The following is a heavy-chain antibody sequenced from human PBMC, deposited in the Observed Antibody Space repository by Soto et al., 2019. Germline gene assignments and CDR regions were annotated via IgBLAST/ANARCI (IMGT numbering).Heavy chain of an antibody. CDR3: ARSISGDPWFDP. D-gene: IGHD2-21*01. J-gene: IGHJ5*02. V-gene: IGHV4-34*12. CDR1: GGSFSGYY. CDR2: IFHSGVT. Sequence: PSETLSLTCAVYGGSFSGYYWSWIRQPPGKGLEWIGYIFHSGVTSYDPSLKSRVTISIDTSKNHFSLRLTSVTAADTAVYYCARSISGDPWFDPWGQGTLVTVSS.